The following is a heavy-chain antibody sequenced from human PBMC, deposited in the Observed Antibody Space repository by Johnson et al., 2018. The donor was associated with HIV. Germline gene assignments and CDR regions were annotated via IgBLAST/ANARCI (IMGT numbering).Heavy chain of an antibody. CDR2: ISYDGSNK. Sequence: QVQLVESGGGVVQPGRSLRLSCAASGFTFSSYGMHWVRQAPGKGLEWVAVISYDGSNKYYADSVKGRFTISRDNSKNTLYLQMSSLRADDTAVYYCAKSTQASIVSESGPYGAFHIWGQGTMVTVSS. J-gene: IGHJ3*02. CDR1: GFTFSSYG. CDR3: AKSTQASIVSESGPYGAFHI. V-gene: IGHV3-30*18. D-gene: IGHD2-21*01.